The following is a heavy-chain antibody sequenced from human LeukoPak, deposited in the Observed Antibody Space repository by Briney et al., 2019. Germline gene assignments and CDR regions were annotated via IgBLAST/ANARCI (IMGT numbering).Heavy chain of an antibody. D-gene: IGHD4-17*01. V-gene: IGHV1-24*01. CDR2: FDPEDGET. Sequence: ASVKVSCKVSGYTLTELSMHWVRQAPGKGLEWMGGFDPEDGETIYAQKFQGRVTMTEDTSTDTAYMELSSLRSEDTAVYYCATAWDYGGVFDYWGQGTLVTVSS. CDR3: ATAWDYGGVFDY. CDR1: GYTLTELS. J-gene: IGHJ4*02.